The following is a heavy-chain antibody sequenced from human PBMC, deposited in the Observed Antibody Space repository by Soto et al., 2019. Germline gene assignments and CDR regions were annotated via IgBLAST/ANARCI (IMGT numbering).Heavy chain of an antibody. D-gene: IGHD3-10*01. CDR1: GYTFSNYD. V-gene: IGHV1-8*01. CDR2: VKPNNGDT. Sequence: QVQLVQSGAELKKPGASVKVSCKASGYTFSNYDMNWVRQATGQGPEWIGWVKPNNGDTGYAQKFQGRVSLTTDISTTTAYIELTSLRSEDTAIYYCAKVSRKGSAIDFDYWGQGTLITVYS. CDR3: AKVSRKGSAIDFDY. J-gene: IGHJ4*02.